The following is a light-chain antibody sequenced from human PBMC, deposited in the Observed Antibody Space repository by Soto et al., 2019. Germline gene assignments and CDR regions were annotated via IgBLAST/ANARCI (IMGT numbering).Light chain of an antibody. J-gene: IGKJ1*01. CDR2: GAS. CDR3: QHYGSSPWT. V-gene: IGKV3-20*01. Sequence: ELVLTQAPGTLSSSPVERVTLSCRASQSVTSNYLAWYQQKPGQAPRLLIYGASSRATGIPDRLSGSGSGPDFTLTISRLEPEDFAVYFCQHYGSSPWTFGQGTKV. CDR1: QSVTSNY.